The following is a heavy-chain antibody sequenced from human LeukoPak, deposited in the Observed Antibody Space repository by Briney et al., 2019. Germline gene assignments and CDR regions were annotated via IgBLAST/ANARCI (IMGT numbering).Heavy chain of an antibody. Sequence: LEWIGSIYYSGSTYYNPSLKSRVTISVDTSKNQFSLKLSSVTAADTAVYYCAHDSSGNFDYWGQGTLVTVSS. CDR3: AHDSSGNFDY. CDR2: IYYSGST. D-gene: IGHD3-22*01. J-gene: IGHJ4*02. V-gene: IGHV4-39*01.